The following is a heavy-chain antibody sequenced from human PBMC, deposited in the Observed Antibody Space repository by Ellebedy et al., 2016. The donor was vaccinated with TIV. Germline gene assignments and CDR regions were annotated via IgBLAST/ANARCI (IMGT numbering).Heavy chain of an antibody. CDR2: IYSDGTT. J-gene: IGHJ6*02. V-gene: IGHV3-66*01. D-gene: IGHD3-3*01. CDR1: GFTVSNNY. Sequence: PGGSLRLSCAASGFTVSNNYMSWLRQAPGKGLEWVSIIYSDGTTHYADSVKGRFTISRDNAKNSLYLQMNSLRAEDTAVYYCARDQLSDFWSGYPRMSYYYYGMDVWGQGTTVTVSS. CDR3: ARDQLSDFWSGYPRMSYYYYGMDV.